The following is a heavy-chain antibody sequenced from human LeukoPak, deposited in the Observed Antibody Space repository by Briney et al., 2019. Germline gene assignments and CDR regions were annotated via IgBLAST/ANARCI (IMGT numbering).Heavy chain of an antibody. Sequence: PSETLSLTCAVYGGSFSGYYWSWIRQPPGKGLEWIGEINHSGSTNYNPSLKSRVTISVDTSKNQFSLKLSSVTAADTAVYYCARHYVWGSYHYTNLRYGAFDIWGQGTMVTVSS. D-gene: IGHD3-16*02. V-gene: IGHV4-34*01. CDR2: INHSGST. CDR1: GGSFSGYY. CDR3: ARHYVWGSYHYTNLRYGAFDI. J-gene: IGHJ3*02.